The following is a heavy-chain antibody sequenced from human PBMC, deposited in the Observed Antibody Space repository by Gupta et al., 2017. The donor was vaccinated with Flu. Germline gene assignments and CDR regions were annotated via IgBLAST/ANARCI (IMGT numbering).Heavy chain of an antibody. V-gene: IGHV3-7*01. CDR2: LKQDGSDQ. CDR3: ARGSHDSKYRCFET. CDR1: SHYW. D-gene: IGHD4-4*01. Sequence: SHYWMSWVSHIPGKGLEWVATLKQDGSDQDYVDSVKGRFTISRDSAKNSLYLQMNGLRVEDTAVYYCARGSHDSKYRCFETWGQGTRVTVSS. J-gene: IGHJ5*02.